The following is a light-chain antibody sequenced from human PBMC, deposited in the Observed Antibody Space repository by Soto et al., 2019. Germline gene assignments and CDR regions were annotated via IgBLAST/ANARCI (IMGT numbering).Light chain of an antibody. J-gene: IGKJ1*01. V-gene: IGKV1-39*01. CDR1: LTIGDS. Sequence: DIRMTQSPSSLSASVGDRVTITCRASLTIGDSLSWFQQKVGKPPTLLIYGASALQSGVPARFSGSGSGTDFTLAINNMQREDFETYYCQQTYNLPRTSGQGTKVDIK. CDR3: QQTYNLPRT. CDR2: GAS.